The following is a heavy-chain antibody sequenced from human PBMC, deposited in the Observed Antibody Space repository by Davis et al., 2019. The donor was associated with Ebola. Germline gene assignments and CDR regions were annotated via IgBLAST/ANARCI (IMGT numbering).Heavy chain of an antibody. CDR1: GYTFTTYY. Sequence: SVKVSCKASGYTFTTYYIHWVRQAPGQGLEWMGGIIPIFGTANYAQKFQGRVTITADESTSTAYMELSSLRSEDTAVYYCARAPTWSQINYYCFDYWGQGTLVTVSS. J-gene: IGHJ4*02. CDR3: ARAPTWSQINYYCFDY. CDR2: IIPIFGTA. D-gene: IGHD3-10*01. V-gene: IGHV1-69*13.